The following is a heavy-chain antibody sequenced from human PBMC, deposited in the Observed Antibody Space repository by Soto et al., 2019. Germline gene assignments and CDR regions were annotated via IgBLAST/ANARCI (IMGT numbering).Heavy chain of an antibody. D-gene: IGHD3-3*01. CDR1: GGSFSGYY. V-gene: IGHV4-34*01. CDR2: INHSGST. CDR3: ARGARRAVLRFLEWLLHDAFDI. J-gene: IGHJ3*02. Sequence: SETLSLTCAVYGGSFSGYYWSWIRQPPGKGLEWIGEINHSGSTNYNPSLKSRVTISVDTSKNQFSLKLSSVTAADTAVYYCARGARRAVLRFLEWLLHDAFDIWRQGTMVTVSS.